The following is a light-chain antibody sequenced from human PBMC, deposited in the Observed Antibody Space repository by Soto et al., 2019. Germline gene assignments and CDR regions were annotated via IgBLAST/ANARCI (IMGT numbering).Light chain of an antibody. V-gene: IGKV3-15*01. CDR2: GAS. CDR3: QQYNNWPPMYT. CDR1: QSVSSN. Sequence: EIVMTQSPATLSVSPGERATLSCRASQSVSSNLAWYQQKPGQAPRLLIYGASTRPTGIPARFSGSGSGTEFPLTISSLQSEDFGVYYCQQYNNWPPMYTFGQGTKLEIK. J-gene: IGKJ2*01.